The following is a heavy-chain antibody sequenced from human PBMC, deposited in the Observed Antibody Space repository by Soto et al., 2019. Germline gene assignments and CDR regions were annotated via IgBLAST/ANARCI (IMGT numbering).Heavy chain of an antibody. V-gene: IGHV4-39*02. J-gene: IGHJ6*02. CDR1: GGSISSSSYY. CDR2: IYYSGST. CDR3: ARDRPQFLEWLLLGVGSFDYYYGMDV. D-gene: IGHD3-3*01. Sequence: SETLSLTCTVSGGSISSSSYYWGWIRQPPGKGLEWIGSIYYSGSTYYNPSLKSRVTISVDTSKNQFSLKLSSVTAADTAVYYCARDRPQFLEWLLLGVGSFDYYYGMDVWGQGTTVTVSS.